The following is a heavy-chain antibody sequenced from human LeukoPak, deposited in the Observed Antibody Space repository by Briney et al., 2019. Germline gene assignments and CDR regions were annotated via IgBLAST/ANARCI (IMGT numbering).Heavy chain of an antibody. CDR3: ARERCSSTSCYSGGSVDY. J-gene: IGHJ4*02. CDR1: GGSIGSGGYS. Sequence: SETLSLTCAVSGGSIGSGGYSWSWIRQPPGKGLEWIGYIYHSGSTYYNPSLKSRVTISVDRSKNQFSLKLSSVTAADTAVYYCARERCSSTSCYSGGSVDYWGQGTLVTVSS. CDR2: IYHSGST. V-gene: IGHV4-30-2*01. D-gene: IGHD2-2*01.